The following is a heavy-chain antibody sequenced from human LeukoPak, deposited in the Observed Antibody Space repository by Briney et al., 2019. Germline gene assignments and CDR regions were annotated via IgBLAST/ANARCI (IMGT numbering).Heavy chain of an antibody. CDR1: GGSISSYY. V-gene: IGHV4-4*07. J-gene: IGHJ3*02. D-gene: IGHD6-13*01. CDR2: IYTSGST. CDR3: ARQSSSWYGPGVAFDI. Sequence: SETLSLTCTVSGGSISSYYWSWIRQPAGKGLEWIGRIYTSGSTNYNPSLKSRVTMSVDSSKNQFSLKLSSVTAADTAVYYCARQSSSWYGPGVAFDIWGQGTMVTVSS.